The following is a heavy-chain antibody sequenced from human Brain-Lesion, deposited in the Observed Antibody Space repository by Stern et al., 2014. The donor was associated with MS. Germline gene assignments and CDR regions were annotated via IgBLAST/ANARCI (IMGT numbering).Heavy chain of an antibody. V-gene: IGHV3-74*01. J-gene: IGHJ5*01. CDR2: VNNDGRRT. CDR1: GFTFRNYW. Sequence: EVQLVDSGGGFVQPGGSLRLSCATSGFTFRNYWMHWVRQPPGKGLVWVSRVNNDGRRTSYADSVKGRFTMSRDNAKNTLYLQMNSLRVEDTAIYYCARGERWFDSWGQGTLVTVSS. CDR3: ARGERWFDS.